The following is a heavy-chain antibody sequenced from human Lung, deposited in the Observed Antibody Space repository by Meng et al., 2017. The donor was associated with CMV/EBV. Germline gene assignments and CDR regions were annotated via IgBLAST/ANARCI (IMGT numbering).Heavy chain of an antibody. CDR3: ARDQRGGSGFDD. V-gene: IGHV3-53*01. D-gene: IGHD6-19*01. CDR1: GFTVNSKY. CDR2: IYSGGSA. Sequence: SCAASGFTVNSKYMTWVRLAPGKGLQWVSLIYSGGSAYYEDAVKGRFTISRDNSKNTLYLQMNSLRAEEKAIYYCARDQRGGSGFDDWGQGTLVTVSS. J-gene: IGHJ4*02.